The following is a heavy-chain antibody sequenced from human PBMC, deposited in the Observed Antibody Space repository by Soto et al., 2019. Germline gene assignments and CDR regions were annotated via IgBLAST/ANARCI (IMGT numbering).Heavy chain of an antibody. CDR2: ISGSGGST. Sequence: GGSLRLSCAASGFTFSSYAMSWVRQAPGKGLEWVSAISGSGGSTYYADSVKGRFTISRDNSKNTLYLQMNSLRAEDTAVYYCAKDRGGSGSYYHNWFNPWGQGTLVTVSS. CDR1: GFTFSSYA. CDR3: AKDRGGSGSYYHNWFNP. D-gene: IGHD3-10*01. J-gene: IGHJ5*02. V-gene: IGHV3-23*01.